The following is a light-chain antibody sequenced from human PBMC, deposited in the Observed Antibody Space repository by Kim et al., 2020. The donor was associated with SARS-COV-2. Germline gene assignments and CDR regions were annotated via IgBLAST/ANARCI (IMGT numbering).Light chain of an antibody. CDR2: DTS. CDR1: PSVSSSS. V-gene: IGKV3-20*01. Sequence: SPGRSSSLSCRASPSVSSSSLAWYQQKPGPPPRLLIYDTSTRATGIPDRFSGSGSGTDYTLTISRLEPEDFVVYYCQQYGSSPLTFGGGTKVDIK. J-gene: IGKJ4*01. CDR3: QQYGSSPLT.